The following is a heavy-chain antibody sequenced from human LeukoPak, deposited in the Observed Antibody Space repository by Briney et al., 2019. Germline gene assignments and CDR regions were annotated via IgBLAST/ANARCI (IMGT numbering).Heavy chain of an antibody. V-gene: IGHV3-48*04. CDR3: VAGVALDY. CDR1: GFTFSSYS. CDR2: ISKTGTSV. D-gene: IGHD3-3*01. J-gene: IGHJ4*02. Sequence: GGSLRLSCAASGFTFSSYSMNWVRQAPGNGLGAPGNGLEWLSHISKTGTSVYYADSVRGRFTISRDNAKNSLYLHMNNLRAEDTAVYYCVAGVALDYWGQGALVTVSS.